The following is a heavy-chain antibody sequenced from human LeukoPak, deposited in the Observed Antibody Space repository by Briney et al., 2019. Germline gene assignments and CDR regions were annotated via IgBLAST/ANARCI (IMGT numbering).Heavy chain of an antibody. Sequence: AGGSLRLSCAASGFTFSSYSMNWVRQAPGKGLEWVSSIDYSGDTTYYADSVKGRFTISRDNSKSTLFLQLSSLRADDTAVYYCAKEHGGSSWYEDAFDIWGQGTMVTVSS. CDR3: AKEHGGSSWYEDAFDI. CDR1: GFTFSSYS. D-gene: IGHD6-13*01. V-gene: IGHV3-23*01. J-gene: IGHJ3*02. CDR2: IDYSGDTT.